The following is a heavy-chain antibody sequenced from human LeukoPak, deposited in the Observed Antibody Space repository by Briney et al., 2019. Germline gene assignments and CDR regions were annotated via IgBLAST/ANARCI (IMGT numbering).Heavy chain of an antibody. CDR1: GLTFSSYG. CDR3: AKSKGTTGTTGVDY. CDR2: ISYDGSNK. V-gene: IGHV3-30*18. J-gene: IGHJ4*02. Sequence: GGSLRLSCAASGLTFSSYGMHWVRQAPGKGLEWVAVISYDGSNKYYADSVKGRFTISRDNSKNTLYLQMNSLRAEDTAVYYCAKSKGTTGTTGVDYWGQGTLVTVSS. D-gene: IGHD1-1*01.